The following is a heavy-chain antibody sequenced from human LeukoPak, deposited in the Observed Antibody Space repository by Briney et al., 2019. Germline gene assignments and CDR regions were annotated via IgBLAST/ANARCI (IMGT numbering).Heavy chain of an antibody. V-gene: IGHV3-74*01. CDR2: XNSDGSSK. CDR1: GFTXXSYW. Sequence: GGSLRLSCAASGFTXXSYWMHWVRQAXXXXLXWVSRXNSDGSSKSYADSVKGRFTISRDNAKNTLYLQMNSLRAEDTAVYYCARVPLVYAIPYGMDVWGQGTTVTVSS. CDR3: ARVPLVYAIPYGMDV. D-gene: IGHD2-8*01. J-gene: IGHJ6*02.